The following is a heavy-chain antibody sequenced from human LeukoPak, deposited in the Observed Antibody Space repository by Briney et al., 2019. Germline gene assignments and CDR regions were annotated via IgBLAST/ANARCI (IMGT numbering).Heavy chain of an antibody. D-gene: IGHD1-26*01. CDR3: ARDLSSRDWWLLGSLSGSYSSRAFDI. CDR1: GGSISSSSYY. V-gene: IGHV4-39*07. J-gene: IGHJ3*02. Sequence: SETLSLTCTVSGGSISSSSYYWGWIRQPPGKGLEWIGSIYYSGSTYYNPSLKSRVTISVDTSKNQFSLKLSSVTAADTAVYYCARDLSSRDWWLLGSLSGSYSSRAFDIWGQGTMVTVSS. CDR2: IYYSGST.